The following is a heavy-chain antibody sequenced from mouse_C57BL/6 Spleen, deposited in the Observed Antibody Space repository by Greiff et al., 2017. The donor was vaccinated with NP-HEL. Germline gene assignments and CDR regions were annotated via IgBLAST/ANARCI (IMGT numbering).Heavy chain of an antibody. CDR3: ARQDWDEAWFAY. V-gene: IGHV5-6*01. CDR2: ISSGGSDT. D-gene: IGHD4-1*01. CDR1: GFTFSSYG. Sequence: EVKLVESGGDLVKPGGSLKLSCAASGFTFSSYGMSWVRQTPDKRLEWVATISSGGSDTYYPDSVKGRFTISRANANNTLYLQMSSLKSEDTAMYYCARQDWDEAWFAYWGQGTLVTVSA. J-gene: IGHJ3*01.